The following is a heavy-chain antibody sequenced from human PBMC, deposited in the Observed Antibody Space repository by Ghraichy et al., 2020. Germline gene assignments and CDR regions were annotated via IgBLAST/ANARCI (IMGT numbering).Heavy chain of an antibody. V-gene: IGHV3-74*01. CDR2: IDSDGSST. CDR3: TRGGYSYGPGSFDY. Sequence: GGSLRLSCAASGFTFSSYWMHWVRQAPGKGLVWVSRIDSDGSSTTYADSVKGRFTISRDNAKNTLYLQMNSLRAEDTAVYYCTRGGYSYGPGSFDYWGQGTLVTVSS. J-gene: IGHJ4*02. CDR1: GFTFSSYW. D-gene: IGHD5-18*01.